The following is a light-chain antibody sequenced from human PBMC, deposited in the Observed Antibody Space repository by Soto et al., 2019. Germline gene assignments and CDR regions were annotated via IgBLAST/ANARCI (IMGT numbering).Light chain of an antibody. CDR2: AAS. Sequence: AIRMTQSPSSLSASTGDRVTITCRASQGISSYLAWYQQKPGKAPKLLIYAASTLQSGVPSRFSGSGSGTDFTLTISSLEAEDFAVYYCQQRRNWPLTFGGGTKVDIK. CDR3: QQRRNWPLT. CDR1: QGISSY. J-gene: IGKJ4*01. V-gene: IGKV1-8*01.